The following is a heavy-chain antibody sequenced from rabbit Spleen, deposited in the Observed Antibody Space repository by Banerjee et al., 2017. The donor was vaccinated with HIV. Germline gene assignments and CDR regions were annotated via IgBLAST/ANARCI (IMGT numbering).Heavy chain of an antibody. Sequence: QSLEESGGDLVKPEGSLTLTCTASGFSFSTSYYMCWVRQAPGKGLQWIACINTYTARPVYATWAKGRFTISRTSSTTVTLQMTSLTAADTATYFCARDLATVVGWNFNLWGQGSLVTVS. D-gene: IGHD3-1*01. CDR2: INTYTARP. V-gene: IGHV1S40*01. CDR1: GFSFSTSYY. CDR3: ARDLATVVGWNFNL. J-gene: IGHJ4*01.